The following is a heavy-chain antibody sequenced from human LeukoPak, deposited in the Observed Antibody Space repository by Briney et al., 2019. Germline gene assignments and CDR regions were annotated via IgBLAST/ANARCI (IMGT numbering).Heavy chain of an antibody. J-gene: IGHJ6*03. CDR3: ARGGPWVVATINDYYLDV. V-gene: IGHV1-18*01. CDR1: GYNFITIA. Sequence: ASVKVSCQASGYNFITIATSWVRQAPGQGREWMGWSSAYNGDGNFVQKFQGRVTMTTDTSTNTAYMELRSLRYDDTAVYYCARGGPWVVATINDYYLDVWGKGTTVTVSS. CDR2: SSAYNGDG. D-gene: IGHD5-24*01.